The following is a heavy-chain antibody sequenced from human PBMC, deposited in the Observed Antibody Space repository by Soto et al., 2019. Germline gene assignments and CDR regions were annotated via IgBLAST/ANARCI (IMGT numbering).Heavy chain of an antibody. J-gene: IGHJ6*01. V-gene: IGHV1-46*01. D-gene: IGHD3-16*02. CDR2: INPNGGST. Sequence: ASENVSCHAPADTFTSYYIHWVRQAPGHGLEWMGIINPNGGSTRFAQTFQGRITMTRDTSTSTVYMELRSLRSEDTAIYYCARSSAGVVGIIMEASRLLLPCGKALFVRGYYG. CDR3: ARSSAGVVGIIMEASRLLLPCGKALFVRGYYG. CDR1: ADTFTSYY.